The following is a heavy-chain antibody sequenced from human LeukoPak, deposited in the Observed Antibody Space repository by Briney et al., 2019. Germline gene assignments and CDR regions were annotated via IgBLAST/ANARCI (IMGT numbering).Heavy chain of an antibody. D-gene: IGHD5-18*01. CDR2: ISYDGSNK. Sequence: GGSLRLSCAASGFTFSSYAMHWVRQAPGKGLEWVAVISYDGSNKYYADSVKVRFTISRDNSKNTLYLQMNSLRAEDTAVYYCAREWIQLWLHAFDIWGQGTMVTVSS. J-gene: IGHJ3*02. V-gene: IGHV3-30-3*01. CDR1: GFTFSSYA. CDR3: AREWIQLWLHAFDI.